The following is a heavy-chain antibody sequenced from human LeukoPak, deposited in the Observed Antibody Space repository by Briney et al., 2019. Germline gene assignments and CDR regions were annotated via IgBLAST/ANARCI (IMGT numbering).Heavy chain of an antibody. CDR2: ISSSGSTI. J-gene: IGHJ5*02. Sequence: GGTLRLSCAASGFTSSSYEMNWVRQAPGQGLDWVSYISSSGSTIYYADSVKGRFTISRDNAKNSLYLQMNSLRAEDTAVYYCAREAKSYYDTTTGWFDPWGQGTLVTVSS. CDR1: GFTSSSYE. CDR3: AREAKSYYDTTTGWFDP. D-gene: IGHD3-22*01. V-gene: IGHV3-48*03.